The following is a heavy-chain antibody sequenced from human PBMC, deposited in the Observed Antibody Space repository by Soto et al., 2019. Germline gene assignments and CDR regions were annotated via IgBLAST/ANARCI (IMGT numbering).Heavy chain of an antibody. D-gene: IGHD2-2*01. Sequence: QVQLVQSGAEVKKPGASVKVSCKVSGYTLTELAMHWVRQAPGKGFEWMGGFDADAGETIYPQEFQGRLTMTKDTSTDTAFMELSSLTSEDTAVYYCATGRVLEGQYGLDVWGQGTSVNVSS. J-gene: IGHJ6*02. CDR2: FDADAGET. CDR3: ATGRVLEGQYGLDV. CDR1: GYTLTELA. V-gene: IGHV1-24*01.